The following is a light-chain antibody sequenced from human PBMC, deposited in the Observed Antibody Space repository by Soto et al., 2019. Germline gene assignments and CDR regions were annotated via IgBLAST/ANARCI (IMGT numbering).Light chain of an antibody. Sequence: DIQMTQYPSTLSASIGDRVTITCRASQNIRSWVAWYQQKTGKAPDLLIYSVSGLESGVPSRFSGSGFGTEVTPTKSSLDTHEFGSNYFQQYNDDSGLTGGGGTNVEIK. V-gene: IGKV1-5*03. J-gene: IGKJ4*01. CDR2: SVS. CDR1: QNIRSW. CDR3: QQYNDDSGLT.